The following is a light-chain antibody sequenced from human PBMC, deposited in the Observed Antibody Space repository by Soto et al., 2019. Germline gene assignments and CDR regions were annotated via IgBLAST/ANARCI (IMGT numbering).Light chain of an antibody. CDR1: QDLSNS. Sequence: DIQMTQSPSSLSASVGDRVTVTCQASQDLSNSLNWYQHKPGEAPRLLIYDASNLEAGVPSRFSGSGSGTHFTFTISSLQPEDIATYYCQQYDDLSALTFGGGTKVE. CDR3: QQYDDLSALT. CDR2: DAS. V-gene: IGKV1-33*01. J-gene: IGKJ4*01.